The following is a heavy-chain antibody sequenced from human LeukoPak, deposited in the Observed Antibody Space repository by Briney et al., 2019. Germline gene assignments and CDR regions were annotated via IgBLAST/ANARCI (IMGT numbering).Heavy chain of an antibody. CDR2: ISGSGGST. Sequence: GGSLRLSCAASGFTFSSYAMSWVRQAPGKGLEWVSAISGSGGSTYYADSVKGRFTISRDNSKNTLYLQMNSLRAEDTAVYYCAKDRGGSSTPGWDNWFDPWGQGTLVTVSS. D-gene: IGHD1-26*01. CDR1: GFTFSSYA. V-gene: IGHV3-23*01. J-gene: IGHJ5*02. CDR3: AKDRGGSSTPGWDNWFDP.